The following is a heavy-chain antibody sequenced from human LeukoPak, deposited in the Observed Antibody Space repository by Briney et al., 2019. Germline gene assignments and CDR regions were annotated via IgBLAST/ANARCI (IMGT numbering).Heavy chain of an antibody. CDR2: IKQDGSEK. D-gene: IGHD3-3*01. Sequence: SGGSLRLSCAVSGFDFRSYWMSWVRQAPGKGLEWVANIKQDGSEKYYVDSVKGRFTISRDFAKNSLDLEMNSLRAEDTAVYYCARHDDYWSGYTNAAGCWGQGTLVIVSS. J-gene: IGHJ4*02. CDR1: GFDFRSYW. CDR3: ARHDDYWSGYTNAAGC. V-gene: IGHV3-7*01.